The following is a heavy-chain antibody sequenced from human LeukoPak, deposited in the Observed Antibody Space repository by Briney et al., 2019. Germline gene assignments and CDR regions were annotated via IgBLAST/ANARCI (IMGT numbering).Heavy chain of an antibody. CDR1: GYSISSGYY. J-gene: IGHJ4*02. Sequence: SETLSLTCAVSGYSISSGYYWGWIRQPPGKGLEWIGSIYYSGSTYYNPSLKSRVTISVDTSKNQFSLKLSSVTAADTAVYYCAGLTYSSSWYGDYWGQGTLVTVSS. CDR3: AGLTYSSSWYGDY. V-gene: IGHV4-38-2*01. D-gene: IGHD6-13*01. CDR2: IYYSGST.